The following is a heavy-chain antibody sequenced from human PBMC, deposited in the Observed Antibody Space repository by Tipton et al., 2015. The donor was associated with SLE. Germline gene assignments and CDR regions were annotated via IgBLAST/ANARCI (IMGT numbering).Heavy chain of an antibody. CDR2: LYPGGST. D-gene: IGHD2-8*01. CDR3: ARASPGVWYFDL. J-gene: IGHJ2*01. Sequence: TLSLTCTVSGDSINTRYYWSWVQQPAGKGLEWIGRLYPGGSTNYNPALKSRVTISIDTSKNQFSLKLSSVAAADTAVYYCARASPGVWYFDLWGRGTLVTVSS. CDR1: GDSINTRYY. V-gene: IGHV4-61*02.